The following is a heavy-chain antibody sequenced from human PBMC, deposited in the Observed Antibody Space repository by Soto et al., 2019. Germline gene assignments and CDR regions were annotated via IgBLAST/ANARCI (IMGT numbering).Heavy chain of an antibody. CDR3: AKREGNTYGLFH. V-gene: IGHV3-74*01. CDR1: GFTFSDYW. D-gene: IGHD5-18*01. J-gene: IGHJ4*02. CDR2: IKTDGSST. Sequence: VHLVESGGGLVQPGGSLRLSCAASGFTFSDYWIHWVRQAPGKGLVWVSRIKTDGSSTDYADSVKGRFTISRDNAKNTLYLQMNSLSAEDTAVYYCAKREGNTYGLFHWGQGTLVTVSS.